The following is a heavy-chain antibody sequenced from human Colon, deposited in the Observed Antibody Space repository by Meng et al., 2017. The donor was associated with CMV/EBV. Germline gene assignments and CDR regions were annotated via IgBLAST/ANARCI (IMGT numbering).Heavy chain of an antibody. J-gene: IGHJ5*02. D-gene: IGHD4/OR15-4a*01. CDR2: ISSSGST. CDR1: GDSISNYY. Sequence: VQRQESCTGLVKPSETLSLTCTVSGDSISNYYWSWIRQSPGKGLEWIGYISSSGSTNYNPSLKSRVTISIDTSKNQFSLKLTSVTAADTAVYYCAKGRARNDYWFDPWGQGTLVTVSS. CDR3: AKGRARNDYWFDP. V-gene: IGHV4-59*01.